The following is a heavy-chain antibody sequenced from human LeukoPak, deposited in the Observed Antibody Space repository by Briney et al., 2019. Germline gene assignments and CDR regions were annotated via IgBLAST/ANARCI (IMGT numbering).Heavy chain of an antibody. J-gene: IGHJ4*02. Sequence: QTGGSLRLXCAASGFTSSRYNMNWVRQAPGKGLEWVSYISSSGSTINYADSVKGRFTISRDNAKNSLYLQMNSLTAEDTAVYYCARDLGNGNYFDYWGQGTLVTVSS. CDR3: ARDLGNGNYFDY. V-gene: IGHV3-48*01. CDR2: ISSSGSTI. D-gene: IGHD2-8*01. CDR1: GFTSSRYN.